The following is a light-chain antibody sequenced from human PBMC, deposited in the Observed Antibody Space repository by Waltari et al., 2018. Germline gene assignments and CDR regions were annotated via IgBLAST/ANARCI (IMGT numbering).Light chain of an antibody. CDR3: QTWGTGIGV. CDR2: VNSDGSH. CDR1: SGHSSYA. J-gene: IGLJ7*01. V-gene: IGLV4-69*02. Sequence: QLVLTQSPSASASLGASVKLTCTLSSGHSSYAIAWHQQQPEKGPRYLMKVNSDGSHTKGDWIPDRFSGSSSGAERYLTISSLQSEDEADYYCQTWGTGIGVFGGGTQLTVL.